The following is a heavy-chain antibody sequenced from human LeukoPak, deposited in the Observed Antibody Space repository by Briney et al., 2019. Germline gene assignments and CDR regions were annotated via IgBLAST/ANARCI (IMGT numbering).Heavy chain of an antibody. CDR3: ARVQGVMVVTDDLDY. D-gene: IGHD2-21*02. J-gene: IGHJ4*02. CDR1: GYTFTSYG. Sequence: ASVKVSCKASGYTFTSYGISWVRQAPGQGLEWMGWISAYNGNTNYAQKLQGRVTMTTDTSTSTAYMELRSLRSDDTAVYYCARVQGVMVVTDDLDYWGQGTLVTVSS. V-gene: IGHV1-18*01. CDR2: ISAYNGNT.